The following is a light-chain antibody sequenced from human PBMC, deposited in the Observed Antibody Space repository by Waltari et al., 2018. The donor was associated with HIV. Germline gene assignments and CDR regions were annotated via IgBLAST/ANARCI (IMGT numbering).Light chain of an antibody. J-gene: IGLJ3*02. Sequence: QSVLTQPPSASGTPGPRVTISCSGSSSNIGSNSVFWYQQFPGTAPKVLIYRNVRRAPGVPDRFAASRSGTSASLVISGLRSEDEADYYCAAYDDNLPGWMFGGGTKLTAL. CDR2: RNV. CDR3: AAYDDNLPGWM. CDR1: SSNIGSNS. V-gene: IGLV1-47*01.